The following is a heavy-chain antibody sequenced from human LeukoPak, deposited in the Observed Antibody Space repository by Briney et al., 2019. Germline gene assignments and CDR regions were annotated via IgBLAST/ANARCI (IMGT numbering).Heavy chain of an antibody. V-gene: IGHV4-59*01. CDR2: IYYSGST. Sequence: SETLSLTRTVSGGSISSYYWSWIRRPPGKGLEWIGYIYYSGSTNYNPSLKSRVTISVDTSKNQFSLKLSSVTAADTAVYYCASGEGGEFFDYWGQGTLVTVSS. CDR1: GGSISSYY. D-gene: IGHD3-10*01. CDR3: ASGEGGEFFDY. J-gene: IGHJ4*02.